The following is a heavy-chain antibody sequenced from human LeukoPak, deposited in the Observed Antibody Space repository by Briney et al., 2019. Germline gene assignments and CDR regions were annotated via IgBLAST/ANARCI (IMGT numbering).Heavy chain of an antibody. V-gene: IGHV6-1*01. Sequence: PSQTLPLTCAISGDSVSSNSAAWNWIRQSPSRGLEWLGRTYYRSKWYNDYAVSVKSRITINPDTSKNQFSLQLNSVTPEDTAVYYCARDQSHGPRVGATTFDYWGQGTLVTVSS. CDR3: ARDQSHGPRVGATTFDY. CDR2: TYYRSKWYN. J-gene: IGHJ4*02. D-gene: IGHD1-26*01. CDR1: GDSVSSNSAA.